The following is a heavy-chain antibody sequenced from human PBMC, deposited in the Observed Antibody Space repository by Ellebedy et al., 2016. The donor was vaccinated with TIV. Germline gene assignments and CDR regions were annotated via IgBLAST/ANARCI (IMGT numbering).Heavy chain of an antibody. CDR2: VYTSGST. V-gene: IGHV4-61*08. CDR3: ARGNMAAGGMYNWFDP. J-gene: IGHJ5*02. Sequence: SETLSLTXTVSGGSISSGGNYWSWIRQPPGKGLEWIGRVYTSGSTNYNPSVKSRVTMSVEMSKNQFSLQMTAVTAADTAVYYCARGNMAAGGMYNWFDPWGQGTLVTVSS. D-gene: IGHD6-25*01. CDR1: GGSISSGGNY.